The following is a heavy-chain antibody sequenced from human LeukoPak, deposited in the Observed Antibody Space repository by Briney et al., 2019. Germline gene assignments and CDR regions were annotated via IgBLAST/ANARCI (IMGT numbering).Heavy chain of an antibody. CDR3: AREVTIAAPDY. J-gene: IGHJ4*02. CDR1: GFTFSSYE. D-gene: IGHD6-13*01. CDR2: ISSSGSTI. V-gene: IGHV3-48*03. Sequence: GGSLRLSCAASGFTFSSYEMNWVRQAPGKGLEWVSYISSSGSTIYYADSVKGRFTISRDNAKNSLYLQMSSLRAEDTAVYYCAREVTIAAPDYWGQGTLVTVSS.